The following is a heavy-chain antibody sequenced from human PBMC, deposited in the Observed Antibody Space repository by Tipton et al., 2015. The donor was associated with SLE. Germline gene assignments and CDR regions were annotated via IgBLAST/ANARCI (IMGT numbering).Heavy chain of an antibody. V-gene: IGHV4-34*01. CDR1: GGSFSGYY. CDR3: ARGPAFGRKKGYFDY. J-gene: IGHJ4*02. Sequence: LRLSCAVYGGSFSGYYWSWIRQPPGKGLEWIGEINHSGSTNYNPSLKSRVTISVDTSKNQFSLKLSSVTAADTAVYYCARGPAFGRKKGYFDYWGQGTLVTVSS. D-gene: IGHD2-15*01. CDR2: INHSGST.